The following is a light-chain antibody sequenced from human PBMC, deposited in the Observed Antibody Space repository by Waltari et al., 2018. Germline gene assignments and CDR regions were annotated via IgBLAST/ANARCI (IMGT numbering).Light chain of an antibody. CDR1: QRVLNSSNNKNY. CDR2: WAS. Sequence: DIVMTQSPDSLAVSLGERATINCKSSQRVLNSSNNKNYLAWYQQKPGQPPKLLIYWASTRESGVPDRFSGSGSGTDFTLTISSLQAEDVAVYYCQQYYSTPITFGQGTRLEIK. CDR3: QQYYSTPIT. J-gene: IGKJ5*01. V-gene: IGKV4-1*01.